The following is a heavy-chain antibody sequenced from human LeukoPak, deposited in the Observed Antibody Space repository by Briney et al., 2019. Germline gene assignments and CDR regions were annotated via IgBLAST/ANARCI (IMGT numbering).Heavy chain of an antibody. CDR2: ISSSSSYI. J-gene: IGHJ4*02. CDR1: GFTFSSYS. CDR3: ARDPVWSGYYPSYFDY. Sequence: PGGSLRLSCAASGFTFSSYSMNWVRQAPGKGLEWVSSISSSSSYIYYADSVKGRFTISRDNAKNSLYLQMNSLRAEDTAVYYCARDPVWSGYYPSYFDYWGQGTLVTVSS. V-gene: IGHV3-21*01. D-gene: IGHD3-3*01.